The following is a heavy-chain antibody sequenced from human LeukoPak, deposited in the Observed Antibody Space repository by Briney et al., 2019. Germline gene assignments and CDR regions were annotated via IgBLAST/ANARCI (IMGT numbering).Heavy chain of an antibody. CDR3: ARDFPVPAAIVQYYYYGMDV. J-gene: IGHJ6*02. V-gene: IGHV4-34*01. CDR2: INHSGST. CDR1: GGSFSGYY. D-gene: IGHD2-2*02. Sequence: SETLSLTCAVYGGSFSGYYWSWIRQPPGKGLEWIGEINHSGSTNYNPSLKSRVTISVDTSKNQFSLKLSSVTAADTAVYYCARDFPVPAAIVQYYYYGMDVWGQGTTVTVSS.